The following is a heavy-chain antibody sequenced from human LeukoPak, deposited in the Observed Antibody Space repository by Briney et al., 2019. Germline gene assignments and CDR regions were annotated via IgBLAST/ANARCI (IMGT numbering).Heavy chain of an antibody. CDR2: INHSGST. CDR3: ASAQIQLWSYDAFDI. D-gene: IGHD5-18*01. CDR1: GGSFSGYY. V-gene: IGHV4-34*01. J-gene: IGHJ3*02. Sequence: SETLSLTCAVYGGSFSGYYWSWIRQPPGKGLEWIGEINHSGSTNYNPSLKSRVTISVDTSKNQFSLKLSSVTAADTAVYYCASAQIQLWSYDAFDIWGQGTMVTVSS.